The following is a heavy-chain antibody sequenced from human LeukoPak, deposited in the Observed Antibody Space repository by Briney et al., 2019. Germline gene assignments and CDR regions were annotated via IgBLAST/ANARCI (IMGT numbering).Heavy chain of an antibody. V-gene: IGHV1-2*02. Sequence: ASVKVSCKASGYTFTGYYMHWVRQAPGQGLEWMGWINPNSGGTNYAQKFQGRVTMTRDTSISTAYMELSRLRSDDTAVYYCARDWRLDYDILTGPILPTDAFDIWGQGTMVTVSS. CDR1: GYTFTGYY. D-gene: IGHD3-9*01. J-gene: IGHJ3*02. CDR2: INPNSGGT. CDR3: ARDWRLDYDILTGPILPTDAFDI.